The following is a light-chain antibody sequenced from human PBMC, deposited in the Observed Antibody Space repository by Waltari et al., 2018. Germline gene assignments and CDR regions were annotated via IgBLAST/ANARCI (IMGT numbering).Light chain of an antibody. V-gene: IGKV3-15*01. CDR1: QSVNSN. CDR3: QQFNNWPRT. Sequence: EVVITPSPATLSVSPGERATLSCKASQSVNSNLAWYQQKPGQAPRLLIYSASNRATGIPARFSGSGSGTEFTLTISSLQSEDIAVYYCQQFNNWPRTFGQGTKLEIK. CDR2: SAS. J-gene: IGKJ2*02.